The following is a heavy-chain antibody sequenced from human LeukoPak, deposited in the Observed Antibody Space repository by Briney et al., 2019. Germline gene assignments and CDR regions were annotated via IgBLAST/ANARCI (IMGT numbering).Heavy chain of an antibody. Sequence: QPGGSLRLSCAVSGFTFGSYAMSWVRQAPGKGLEWVSGISGSGATTYYADSAKGRLTISRDNSKNTLYLQMNSLRDEDTAVYYCAKDPRAGYCSGGSCYTLWWAFDIWGQGTMVTVSS. V-gene: IGHV3-23*01. J-gene: IGHJ3*02. D-gene: IGHD2-15*01. CDR2: ISGSGATT. CDR1: GFTFGSYA. CDR3: AKDPRAGYCSGGSCYTLWWAFDI.